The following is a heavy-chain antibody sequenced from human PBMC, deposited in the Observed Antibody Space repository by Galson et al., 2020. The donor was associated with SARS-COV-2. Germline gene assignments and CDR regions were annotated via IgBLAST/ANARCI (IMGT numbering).Heavy chain of an antibody. D-gene: IGHD2-15*01. CDR3: AKDPSERAVRGVVAATGIYFDY. CDR1: GFTFSSYA. J-gene: IGHJ4*02. CDR2: ISGSGGST. Sequence: LSLTCAASGFTFSSYAMSWVRQAPGKGLEWVSAISGSGGSTYYADSVKGRFTISRDNSKNTLYLQMNSLRAEDTAVYYCAKDPSERAVRGVVAATGIYFDYWGQGTLVTVSS. V-gene: IGHV3-23*01.